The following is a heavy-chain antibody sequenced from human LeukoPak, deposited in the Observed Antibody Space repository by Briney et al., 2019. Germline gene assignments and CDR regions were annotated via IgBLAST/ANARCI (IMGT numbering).Heavy chain of an antibody. CDR1: GYTFTSYA. CDR2: INAGNGNT. D-gene: IGHD3-3*01. CDR3: ARVGYDFWSGYYYFDY. J-gene: IGHJ4*02. Sequence: ASVKVSCKASGYTFTSYAMHWVRQAPGQRLEWMGWINAGNGNTKYSQKFQGRVTITRDTSASTAYMEPSSLRSEDTAVYYCARVGYDFWSGYYYFDYWSQGTLVTVSS. V-gene: IGHV1-3*01.